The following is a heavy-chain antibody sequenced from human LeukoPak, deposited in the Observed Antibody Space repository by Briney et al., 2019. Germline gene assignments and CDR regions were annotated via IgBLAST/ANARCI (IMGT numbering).Heavy chain of an antibody. CDR2: ISYDGSNK. CDR3: ARVDYGDYGFDY. J-gene: IGHJ4*02. D-gene: IGHD4-17*01. CDR1: GFTFSSYA. Sequence: GGSLRLSCAASGFTFSSYAMHWVRQAPGKGLEWVAVISYDGSNKYYADSVKGRFTISRDNSKNTLYLQMNSLRAEDTAVYYCARVDYGDYGFDYWGQGTLVTVSS. V-gene: IGHV3-30-3*01.